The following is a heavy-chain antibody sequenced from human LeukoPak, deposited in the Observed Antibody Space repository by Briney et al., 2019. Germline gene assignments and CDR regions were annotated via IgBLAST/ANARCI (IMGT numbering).Heavy chain of an antibody. Sequence: GESLKISCKGSGYSFTSYWIGWVRQMPGKGLEWMGIIYPGDSDTRYSPSFQGQVTISADKSISTAYLQWSSLKASDTAMYYYARLGSGLLWFGEPPTCFDYWGQGTLVTVSS. CDR1: GYSFTSYW. CDR3: ARLGSGLLWFGEPPTCFDY. D-gene: IGHD3-10*01. J-gene: IGHJ4*02. CDR2: IYPGDSDT. V-gene: IGHV5-51*01.